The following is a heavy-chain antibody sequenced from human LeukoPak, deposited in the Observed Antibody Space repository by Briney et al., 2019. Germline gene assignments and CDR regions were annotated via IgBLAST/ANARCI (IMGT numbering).Heavy chain of an antibody. D-gene: IGHD3-22*01. CDR1: GGSISSPTYS. CDR2: VPHSGSA. Sequence: PSETLSLTCTVSGGSISSPTYSWAWIRQPPGKGLEWLGSVPHSGSAYYSPSLKSRVTMSGDTSKNQFSLRLSSVTAADTAVYYCARVERITMIVVMRYWGQGTLVTVSS. J-gene: IGHJ4*02. V-gene: IGHV4-39*01. CDR3: ARVERITMIVVMRY.